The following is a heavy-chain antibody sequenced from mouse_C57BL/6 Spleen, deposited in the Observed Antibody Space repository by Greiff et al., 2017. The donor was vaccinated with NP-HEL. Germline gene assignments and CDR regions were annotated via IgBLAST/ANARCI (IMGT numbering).Heavy chain of an antibody. D-gene: IGHD2-1*01. CDR2: INYDGSST. CDR3: ARGGIYYGNYAAMDY. V-gene: IGHV5-16*01. J-gene: IGHJ4*01. Sequence: EVKLMESEGGLVQPGRSMKLSCTASGFTFSDYYMAWVRQVPEKGLEWVANINYDGSSTYYLDSLKSRFIISRDNAKNILYLQMSSLKSEDTATYYCARGGIYYGNYAAMDYWGQGTSVTVSS. CDR1: GFTFSDYY.